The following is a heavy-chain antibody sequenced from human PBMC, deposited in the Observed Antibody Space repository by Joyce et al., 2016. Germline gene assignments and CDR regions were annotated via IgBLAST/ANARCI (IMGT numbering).Heavy chain of an antibody. CDR2: IYVSGST. V-gene: IGHV4-31*03. D-gene: IGHD3-3*01. CDR1: GGSISSGHYH. J-gene: IGHJ3*02. Sequence: QVQLQESGPGLVKPSQTLSLLCTVSGGSISSGHYHWSWIRQHPGKGLEWIGYIYVSGSTYYNPSLKSRVTISVDTSKNQFSLNVDSVTAADTAVYYCARNPRVSAEAFDIWGQGTMVTVSS. CDR3: ARNPRVSAEAFDI.